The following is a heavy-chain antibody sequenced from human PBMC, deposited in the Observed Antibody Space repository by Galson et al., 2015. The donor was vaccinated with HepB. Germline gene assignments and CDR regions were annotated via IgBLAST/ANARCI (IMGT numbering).Heavy chain of an antibody. CDR1: GFIFSDYY. CDR3: VRSRRDGYNLDDY. J-gene: IGHJ4*02. V-gene: IGHV3-72*01. Sequence: SLRLSCAASGFIFSDYYMDWVRQAPGKGLEWAGRISNRANSHTTEYAASVKGRFSISRDDSKNSLYLQMNSLKTEDTAVYYCVRSRRDGYNLDDYWGQGTLVTVSS. CDR2: ISNRANSHTT. D-gene: IGHD5-24*01.